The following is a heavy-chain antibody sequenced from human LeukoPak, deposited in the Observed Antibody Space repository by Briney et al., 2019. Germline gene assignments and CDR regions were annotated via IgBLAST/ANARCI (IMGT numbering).Heavy chain of an antibody. CDR1: GFTFNYYA. Sequence: GGSLRLSCAASGFTFNYYAMNWVRQAPGKGLEWVSSITGSGGDSYYADSVKGRFTISRDNSKNTVYLQLNSLRVEDTAVFYCAKAEVPDFWYSGLDVWGQGTTVTVSS. D-gene: IGHD4/OR15-4a*01. CDR2: ITGSGGDS. V-gene: IGHV3-23*01. CDR3: AKAEVPDFWYSGLDV. J-gene: IGHJ6*02.